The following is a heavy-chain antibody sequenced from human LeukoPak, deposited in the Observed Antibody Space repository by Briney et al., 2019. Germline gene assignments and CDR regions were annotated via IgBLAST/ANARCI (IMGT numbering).Heavy chain of an antibody. CDR2: ISPNSGGT. J-gene: IGHJ4*02. CDR3: ARLVGTAVAGD. V-gene: IGHV1-2*02. Sequence: LEGMGWISPNSGGTNYAQKFQGRVTMTRNTSMSTAYMELSSLKSDDTAVYYCARLVGTAVAGDWGQGTLVTVSS. D-gene: IGHD6-19*01.